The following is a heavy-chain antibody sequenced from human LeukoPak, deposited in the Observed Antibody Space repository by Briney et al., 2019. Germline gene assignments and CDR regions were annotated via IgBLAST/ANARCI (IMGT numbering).Heavy chain of an antibody. CDR3: ARYSRVLRYFDWLPNFEY. CDR2: ISSSGSTI. CDR1: GFTFSSYE. V-gene: IGHV3-48*03. J-gene: IGHJ4*02. D-gene: IGHD3-9*01. Sequence: PRGSLRLSCAVSGFTFSSYEMNWVRQAAGKGLEGVSYISSSGSTIYYAASVKGRFTISRDNAENSLYLHMNSLRAEDTAVYYCARYSRVLRYFDWLPNFEYWGQGTLVTVSS.